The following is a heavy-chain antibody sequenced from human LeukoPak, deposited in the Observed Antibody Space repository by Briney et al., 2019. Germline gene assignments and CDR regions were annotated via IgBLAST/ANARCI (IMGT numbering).Heavy chain of an antibody. CDR2: INPNSGGT. CDR1: GYTFTGYY. CDR3: ARNVASSYLYDYYFDY. J-gene: IGHJ4*02. D-gene: IGHD1-26*01. V-gene: IGHV1-2*02. Sequence: ASVKVSCKASGYTFTGYYMHWVRQAPGQGLEWMGWINPNSGGTNYAQKFQGRVTMTRDTSISTAYMGLSRLRSDDTAVYYCARNVASSYLYDYYFDYWGQGTLVTVSS.